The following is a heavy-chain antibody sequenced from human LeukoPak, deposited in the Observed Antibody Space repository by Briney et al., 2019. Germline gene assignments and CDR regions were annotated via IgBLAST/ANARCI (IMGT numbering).Heavy chain of an antibody. Sequence: PGGTLRLSCAASGFTFSSYGMSWVRQAPGKGLEWVSAISGSGGSTYFTDSVKGRFTISRDNAKNSLYLQMNSLRAEDTAVYYCASDIPYCSGGSCDPYWGQGTLVTVSS. D-gene: IGHD2-15*01. V-gene: IGHV3-23*01. CDR1: GFTFSSYG. J-gene: IGHJ4*02. CDR3: ASDIPYCSGGSCDPY. CDR2: ISGSGGST.